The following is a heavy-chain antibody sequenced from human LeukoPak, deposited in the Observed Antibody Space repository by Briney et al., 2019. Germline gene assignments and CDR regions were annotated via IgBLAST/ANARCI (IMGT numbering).Heavy chain of an antibody. CDR1: GGSISSGSYY. CDR2: IYTSGST. CDR3: ARRMPGIAARNWFDP. V-gene: IGHV4-61*02. Sequence: PSETLSLTCTVSGGSISSGSYYWSWIRQPAGKGLEWIGRIYTSGSTNYNPSLKSRVTISVDTSKNQFSLKLSSVTAADTAVYYCARRMPGIAARNWFDPWGQGTLVTVSS. D-gene: IGHD6-13*01. J-gene: IGHJ5*02.